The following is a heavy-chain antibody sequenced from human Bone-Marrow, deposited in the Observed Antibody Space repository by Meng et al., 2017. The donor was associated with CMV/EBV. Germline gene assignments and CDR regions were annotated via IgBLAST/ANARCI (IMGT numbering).Heavy chain of an antibody. CDR1: GFTFSSYS. CDR2: ISSSSSTI. Sequence: GESLKISCAASGFTFSSYSMNWVRQAPGKGLEWVSYISSSSSTIYYADSVKGRFTISRANAKNTLYLQMNSLRAEDTAVYYCARDPTTEYYYYGMDVWGQGTTVTVSS. J-gene: IGHJ6*02. CDR3: ARDPTTEYYYYGMDV. D-gene: IGHD2/OR15-2a*01. V-gene: IGHV3-48*04.